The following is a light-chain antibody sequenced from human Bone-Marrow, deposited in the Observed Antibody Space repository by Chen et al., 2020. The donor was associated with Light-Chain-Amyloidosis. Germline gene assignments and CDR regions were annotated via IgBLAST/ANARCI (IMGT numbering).Light chain of an antibody. Sequence: QSALTQPASVSGSPGQSLTISCTGTSSDVGGYNYVPWYQQHPGKAPKLMIYDVSNRPSGVSNRFSGSKSGNTASLTISGLQAEDEADYYCSSYTSSSTPNWVFGGGTKLTVL. CDR3: SSYTSSSTPNWV. V-gene: IGLV2-14*01. J-gene: IGLJ3*02. CDR1: SSDVGGYNY. CDR2: DVS.